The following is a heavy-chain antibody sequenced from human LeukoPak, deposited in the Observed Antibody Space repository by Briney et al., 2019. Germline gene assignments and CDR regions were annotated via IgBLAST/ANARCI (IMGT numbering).Heavy chain of an antibody. V-gene: IGHV1-2*02. D-gene: IGHD1-26*01. CDR1: GYTFTGHY. J-gene: IGHJ4*02. CDR3: ARDSSPWELLRHFDY. Sequence: ASVKVSCTASGYTFTGHYMHWVRQAPGQGLEWMGWINPNSGGTNYAQKFRGRVTMTRDTSISTAYMELSRLRSDDTAVYYCARDSSPWELLRHFDYWGQGTLVTVSS. CDR2: INPNSGGT.